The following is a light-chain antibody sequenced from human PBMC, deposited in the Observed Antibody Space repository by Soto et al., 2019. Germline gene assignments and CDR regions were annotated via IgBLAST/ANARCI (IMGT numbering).Light chain of an antibody. CDR1: SSDVGRYDY. CDR2: DVT. Sequence: QSVLTQPASVSGSPGQSITISCTGTSSDVGRYDYVSWYQQHPGKAPKLMIYDVTSRPSGVSNRFSGSKSGNTASLTISGLQAEDEAEYYCSSYTTSSTQVFGTGTKVTAL. CDR3: SSYTTSSTQV. V-gene: IGLV2-14*01. J-gene: IGLJ1*01.